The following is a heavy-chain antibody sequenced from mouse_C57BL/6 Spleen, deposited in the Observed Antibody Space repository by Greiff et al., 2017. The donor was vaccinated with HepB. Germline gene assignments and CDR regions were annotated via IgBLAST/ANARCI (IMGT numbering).Heavy chain of an antibody. CDR3: ARGDGYPYFDV. J-gene: IGHJ1*03. Sequence: QVQLQQSGPELVKPGASVKISCKASGYAFSSSWMNWVKQRPGKGLEWIGRFYPGDGDTNYNGKFKGKATLTADKSSSTAYMQLSSLTSEDSAVYFCARGDGYPYFDVWGTGTTVTVSS. V-gene: IGHV1-82*01. CDR2: FYPGDGDT. D-gene: IGHD2-3*01. CDR1: GYAFSSSW.